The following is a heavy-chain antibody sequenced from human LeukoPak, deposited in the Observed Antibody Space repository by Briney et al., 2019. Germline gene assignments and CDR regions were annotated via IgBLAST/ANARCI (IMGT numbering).Heavy chain of an antibody. V-gene: IGHV4-4*07. D-gene: IGHD2-15*01. Sequence: SETLSLTCTVSGGSISSYYWSWVRQPAGKGLEWIGRIYSSGDTNYNPSLKSRVSMSVDTPRNQFSLKLNSVTAADTAVYYCARESVGYCSGGSCPYYFDYWGQGTLVTVSS. CDR3: ARESVGYCSGGSCPYYFDY. CDR2: IYSSGDT. CDR1: GGSISSYY. J-gene: IGHJ4*02.